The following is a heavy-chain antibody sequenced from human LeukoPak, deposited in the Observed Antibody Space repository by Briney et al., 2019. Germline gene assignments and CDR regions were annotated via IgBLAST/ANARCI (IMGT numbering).Heavy chain of an antibody. D-gene: IGHD3-16*01. CDR2: ITSSSSAI. Sequence: GGSLRLPCAASGFTLSSYTLNWVRQAPGKGLEWVSYITSSSSAIYYADSVKGRFTISRDNAKNSLYLQMNSLRVEDTAVYYCARDWGFKGYFGYWGQGTLVTVSS. CDR1: GFTLSSYT. CDR3: ARDWGFKGYFGY. J-gene: IGHJ4*02. V-gene: IGHV3-48*01.